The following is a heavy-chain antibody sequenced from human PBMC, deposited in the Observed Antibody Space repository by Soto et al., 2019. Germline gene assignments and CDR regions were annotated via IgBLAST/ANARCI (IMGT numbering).Heavy chain of an antibody. Sequence: GVSLRLSCAASGFTFSSYWMSWVRQAPGKGLEWVANIKQDGSEKYYVDSVKGRFTISRDNAKNSLYLQMNSLRAEDTAVYYCARGSCSGGSCYPIPYYYYYYMDVWGKGTTVTVSS. D-gene: IGHD2-15*01. J-gene: IGHJ6*03. CDR2: IKQDGSEK. CDR3: ARGSCSGGSCYPIPYYYYYYMDV. V-gene: IGHV3-7*01. CDR1: GFTFSSYW.